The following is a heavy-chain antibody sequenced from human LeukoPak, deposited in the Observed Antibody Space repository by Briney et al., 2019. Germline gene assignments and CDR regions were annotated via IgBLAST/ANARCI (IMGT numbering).Heavy chain of an antibody. CDR3: ARHYGYSYYMDV. CDR1: GYTFTSYD. D-gene: IGHD5-18*01. J-gene: IGHJ6*03. Sequence: ASVKVSCKASGYTFTSYDINWVRQATGQGLEWMGWMNLNSGNTGYAQKFQGRVTMTRNTSISTAYMELSSLRSEDTAVYYCARHYGYSYYMDVWGKGTTVTVSS. CDR2: MNLNSGNT. V-gene: IGHV1-8*01.